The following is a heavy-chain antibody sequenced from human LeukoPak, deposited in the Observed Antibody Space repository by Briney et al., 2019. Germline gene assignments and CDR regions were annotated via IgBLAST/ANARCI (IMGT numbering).Heavy chain of an antibody. D-gene: IGHD2-21*02. J-gene: IGHJ4*02. V-gene: IGHV3-48*03. CDR2: ISSSGSTI. CDR1: GFTFSSYE. CDR3: AVAYCGGDCYSPGGAYFDY. Sequence: GGSLRLSCAASGFTFSSYEMNWVRQAPGKGLEWVSYISSSGSTIYYADSVKGRFTISRDNAKNSLYLQMNSLRAEDTAVYYCAVAYCGGDCYSPGGAYFDYWGQGTLVTVSS.